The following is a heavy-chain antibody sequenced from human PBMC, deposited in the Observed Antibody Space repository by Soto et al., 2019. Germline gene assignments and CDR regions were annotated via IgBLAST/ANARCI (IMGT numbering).Heavy chain of an antibody. J-gene: IGHJ3*02. CDR2: IRSKAYGGTT. D-gene: IGHD6-13*01. Sequence: TGGSLRLSCTASGFTFGDYAMSWVRQAPGKGLEWVGFIRSKAYGGTTEYAASVKGRFTISRDDSKSIAYLQMNSLKTEDTAVYYCTRGSSSWYFRAFDIWGQGTMVTVSS. CDR3: TRGSSSWYFRAFDI. V-gene: IGHV3-49*04. CDR1: GFTFGDYA.